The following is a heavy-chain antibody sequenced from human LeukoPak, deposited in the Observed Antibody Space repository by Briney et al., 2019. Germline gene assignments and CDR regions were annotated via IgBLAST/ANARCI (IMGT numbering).Heavy chain of an antibody. J-gene: IGHJ4*02. D-gene: IGHD3-16*01. CDR2: IYYSGST. V-gene: IGHV4-59*01. Sequence: PSETLSLTCTVSGGSISSYYWSWIRQPPGKGLEWIGYIYYSGSTNYNPSLKSRVTISVDTSKNQFSLKLSSVTAADTAVYYCARTTTWGGFDYWGQGTLVTVSS. CDR1: GGSISSYY. CDR3: ARTTTWGGFDY.